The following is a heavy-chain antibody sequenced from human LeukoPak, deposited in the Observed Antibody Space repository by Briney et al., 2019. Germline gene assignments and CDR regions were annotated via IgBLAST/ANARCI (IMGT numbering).Heavy chain of an antibody. CDR2: IDHTGRS. V-gene: IGHV4-34*01. D-gene: IGHD3-10*01. Sequence: SETLSPTCAVYGGSFSGHYWTWIRQPPGKGLEWIGEIDHTGRSTYNPSLTSRVTISKDSSKNQFSLSLGSVIAADTAVYFCARGENSGSYFSYFDSWAQGTPVTVSS. CDR1: GGSFSGHY. CDR3: ARGENSGSYFSYFDS. J-gene: IGHJ5*01.